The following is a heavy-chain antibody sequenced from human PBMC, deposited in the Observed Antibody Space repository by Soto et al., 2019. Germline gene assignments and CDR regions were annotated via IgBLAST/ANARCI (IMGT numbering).Heavy chain of an antibody. CDR2: IKQAGSEE. CDR1: GFTFSSYW. D-gene: IGHD6-13*01. V-gene: IGHV3-7*01. CDR3: ARIAATGRGWDV. J-gene: IGHJ6*02. Sequence: EVQLVESGGGLVQPGGSLRLSCVDSGFTFSSYWMSWVRQAPVKGLEWLGNIKQAGSEENYVDSLKGRFTISRDNAKNAMYLQMNSLRAEDTAVYYCARIAATGRGWDVWCQGTTVVVSS.